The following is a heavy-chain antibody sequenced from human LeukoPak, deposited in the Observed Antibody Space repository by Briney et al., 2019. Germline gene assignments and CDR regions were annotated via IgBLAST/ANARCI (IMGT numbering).Heavy chain of an antibody. V-gene: IGHV4-59*01. Sequence: SETLSLTCTVSGGSISSYYWSWIRQPPGKGLEWIGYIYYSGSTNYNPSLKSRVTISVDTSKNQFSLKLSSVTAADTAVYYCARVRHTMIVGGNAFDIWGQGTMATVSS. CDR2: IYYSGST. D-gene: IGHD3-22*01. CDR1: GGSISSYY. CDR3: ARVRHTMIVGGNAFDI. J-gene: IGHJ3*02.